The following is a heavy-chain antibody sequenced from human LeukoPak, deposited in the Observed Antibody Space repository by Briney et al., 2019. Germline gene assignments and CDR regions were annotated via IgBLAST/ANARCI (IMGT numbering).Heavy chain of an antibody. CDR2: INWNGGST. J-gene: IGHJ4*02. V-gene: IGHV3-20*04. Sequence: GGYLRLSCAASGFTFDDYGMSWVRQAPGKGLEWVSGINWNGGSTGYADSVKGRFTISRDNAKNSLYLQMNSLRAEDTALYYCARVHCSSTSCPGDYWGQGTLVTVSS. CDR3: ARVHCSSTSCPGDY. D-gene: IGHD2-2*01. CDR1: GFTFDDYG.